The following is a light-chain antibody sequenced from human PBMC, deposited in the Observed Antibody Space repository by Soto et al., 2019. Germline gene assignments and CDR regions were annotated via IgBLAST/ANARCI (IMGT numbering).Light chain of an antibody. CDR3: MQGTHWPLT. Sequence: DVELTQSPLSLPVTLGQPASISCRSSQSLVSSDGNTYLNWFQQRPGQPPRRLIYKVSNRDSGVPDRFSGSRSGTEFTLKSSRVEAEDVGVYYCMQGTHWPLTFGGGTKVEIK. V-gene: IGKV2-30*01. CDR1: QSLVSSDGNTY. CDR2: KVS. J-gene: IGKJ4*01.